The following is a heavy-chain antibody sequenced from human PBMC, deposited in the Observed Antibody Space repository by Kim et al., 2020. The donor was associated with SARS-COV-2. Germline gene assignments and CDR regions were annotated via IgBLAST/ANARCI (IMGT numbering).Heavy chain of an antibody. D-gene: IGHD1-26*01. V-gene: IGHV3-23*01. CDR3: AKGSLFDW. Sequence: GGSLRLSCAASGFSFGTFEMSWGRQTPGKGLEWVSTISPNGARTYYADSVRGLFSISRDNSQNTLYLQMSSLRVDDTAVYFCAKGSLFDWWGQGTLVTVSS. J-gene: IGHJ4*02. CDR2: ISPNGART. CDR1: GFSFGTFE.